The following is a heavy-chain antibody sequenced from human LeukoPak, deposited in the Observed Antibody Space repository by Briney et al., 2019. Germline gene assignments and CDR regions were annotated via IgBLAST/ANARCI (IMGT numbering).Heavy chain of an antibody. D-gene: IGHD2-21*02. CDR2: IKSKTDGGTT. V-gene: IGHV3-15*01. CDR3: TTDQTAGDFDY. J-gene: IGHJ4*02. CDR1: GFTFSDAW. Sequence: GGSLRLSCAASGFTFSDAWMSWVRQAPGKGLEWVRRIKSKTDGGTTDYAAPVKGRFTISRDDSKNTLYLQMNSLKTEDTAVYYCTTDQTAGDFDYWGQGTLVTVSS.